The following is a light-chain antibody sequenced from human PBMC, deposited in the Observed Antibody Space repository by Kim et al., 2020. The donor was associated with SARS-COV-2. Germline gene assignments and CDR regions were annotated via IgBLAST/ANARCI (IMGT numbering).Light chain of an antibody. Sequence: LFPSERATLSCRASQSVNTYIACDQQKPGQAPRLLISDASNRATGIPARFRGSGSGTDFTLTISTLEPEDFAVYYCQQRDNWPPTFGHGTRLEIK. CDR2: DAS. J-gene: IGKJ5*01. CDR1: QSVNTY. V-gene: IGKV3-11*01. CDR3: QQRDNWPPT.